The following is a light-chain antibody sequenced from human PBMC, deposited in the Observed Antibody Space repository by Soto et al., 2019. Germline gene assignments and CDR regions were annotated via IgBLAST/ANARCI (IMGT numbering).Light chain of an antibody. V-gene: IGLV1-40*01. CDR2: GNT. CDR3: QSYDSSLSGWV. J-gene: IGLJ3*02. CDR1: SSNIVAIYD. Sequence: QPVLTQPPSVSGAPGQRVTISCTGSSSNIVAIYDVHWYQQLPGTAPKLLIYGNTNRPSGVPDRFSGSKFGTSASLAITGLQAEDEADYYCQSYDSSLSGWVFGGGTKLTVL.